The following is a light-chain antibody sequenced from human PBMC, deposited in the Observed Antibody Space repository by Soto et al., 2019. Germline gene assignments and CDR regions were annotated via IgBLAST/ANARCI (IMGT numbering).Light chain of an antibody. V-gene: IGLV1-44*01. Sequence: QAVVTQPPSASGTPGQRVTISCSGSNSNIGSYSVNWYRHLPGTAPTLLVFSDDQRPSGVPDRFSGSRSGPSASLAISGLQSEDEADYYCAAWDDSLNGPVFGGGTKLTVL. CDR2: SDD. J-gene: IGLJ2*01. CDR1: NSNIGSYS. CDR3: AAWDDSLNGPV.